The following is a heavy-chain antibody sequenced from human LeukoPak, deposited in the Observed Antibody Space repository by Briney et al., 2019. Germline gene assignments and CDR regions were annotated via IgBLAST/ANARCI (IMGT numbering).Heavy chain of an antibody. CDR1: GGSISSGGYY. Sequence: SQTLSLTCTVSGGSISSGGYYWSWIRQHPGKGLEWIGYIYYSGSTYYNPSLKSRVTISVDTSKNQFSLKLSSVTAADTAVYYCARGLPRDIVVVVAATGVWFDPWGQGTLVTVSS. V-gene: IGHV4-31*03. CDR3: ARGLPRDIVVVVAATGVWFDP. D-gene: IGHD2-15*01. J-gene: IGHJ5*02. CDR2: IYYSGST.